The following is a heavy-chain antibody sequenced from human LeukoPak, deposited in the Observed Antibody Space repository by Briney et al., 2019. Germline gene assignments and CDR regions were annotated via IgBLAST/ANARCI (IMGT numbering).Heavy chain of an antibody. V-gene: IGHV1-46*01. D-gene: IGHD6-13*01. Sequence: ASVKVSCKASGYTFTSYYMHWVRQAPGQGLEWMGIINPSGGSTSYAQKFQGRVTMTRDTSTSTVYMELSSLRSDDTAVYYCARDGAPESGIWNYYYYYMDVWGKGTTVTISS. CDR3: ARDGAPESGIWNYYYYYMDV. CDR1: GYTFTSYY. CDR2: INPSGGST. J-gene: IGHJ6*03.